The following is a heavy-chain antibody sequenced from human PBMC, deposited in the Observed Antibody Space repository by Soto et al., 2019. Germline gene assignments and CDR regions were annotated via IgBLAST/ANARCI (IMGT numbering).Heavy chain of an antibody. V-gene: IGHV3-23*01. D-gene: IGHD2-15*01. J-gene: IGHJ4*02. Sequence: EVQLLESGGGLVQPGGSLRLSCAASGLTFSRFDMSWVRQAPGKGLQWVAGISLGGGSTYYTDSVKGRFTISRDNSQNTLYLQMNSLRGEDTAVYYCAKTVSIAVVAAPNFDSWGQGTLVSVSS. CDR2: ISLGGGST. CDR1: GLTFSRFD. CDR3: AKTVSIAVVAAPNFDS.